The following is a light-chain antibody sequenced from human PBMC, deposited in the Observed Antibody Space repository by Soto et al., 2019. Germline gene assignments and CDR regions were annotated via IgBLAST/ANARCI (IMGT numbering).Light chain of an antibody. CDR3: CSYTTIDSVV. CDR2: EVT. V-gene: IGLV2-23*02. CDR1: SSDVGKYDA. Sequence: QSVLAQPASVSGSPGQSITISCSGTSSDVGKYDAVSWYQQHPGKAPKFIIYEVTKRPSGISDRFSGSKSGNTASLTISGLQAEDEADYYCCSYTTIDSVVFGGGTQLTVL. J-gene: IGLJ2*01.